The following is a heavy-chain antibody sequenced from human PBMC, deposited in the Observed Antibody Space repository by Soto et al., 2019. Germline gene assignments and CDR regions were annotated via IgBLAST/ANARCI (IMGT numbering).Heavy chain of an antibody. V-gene: IGHV3-9*01. D-gene: IGHD3-9*01. Sequence: EVQLVESGGGLVQPGRSLRLSCAASGFTFDDYAMHWVRQGPGKGLEWVAGISWNSGSIGYADSVKGRFTISRDNAKNSLYLQMDSLRAEDTALYSCAKALVPSVFSGMDVWGQGTTVTVSS. CDR1: GFTFDDYA. J-gene: IGHJ6*02. CDR3: AKALVPSVFSGMDV. CDR2: ISWNSGSI.